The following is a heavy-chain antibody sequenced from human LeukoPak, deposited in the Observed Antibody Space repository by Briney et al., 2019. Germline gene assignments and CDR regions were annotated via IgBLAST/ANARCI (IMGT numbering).Heavy chain of an antibody. CDR2: ITPNSGGT. J-gene: IGHJ5*02. Sequence: ASVKVSCKASGYTFTIYYVHWVRQAPGQRLEWMGWITPNSGGTDYAQKFQGRVTMTRDTSISTAYMELSRLTSDDTAVYYCARGSGYDYNWFDPWGQGTLGIVSS. CDR1: GYTFTIYY. V-gene: IGHV1-2*02. CDR3: ARGSGYDYNWFDP. D-gene: IGHD5-12*01.